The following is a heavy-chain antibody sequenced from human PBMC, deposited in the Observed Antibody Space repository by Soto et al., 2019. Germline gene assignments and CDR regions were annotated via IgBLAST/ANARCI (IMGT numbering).Heavy chain of an antibody. Sequence: QVQLVQSGAEVKKPGASVKVSCKASGYTFTSYDINWVRQATGQGLEGMGWMNPNSGNTGYAQKFQGRVTMTRNTFISTAYMELSSLRSEDTAVYYCARDGRDDFWSGHGIYYYYSYVWGKGTTVTVSS. CDR2: MNPNSGNT. CDR3: ARDGRDDFWSGHGIYYYYSYV. V-gene: IGHV1-8*01. J-gene: IGHJ6*03. CDR1: GYTFTSYD. D-gene: IGHD3-3*01.